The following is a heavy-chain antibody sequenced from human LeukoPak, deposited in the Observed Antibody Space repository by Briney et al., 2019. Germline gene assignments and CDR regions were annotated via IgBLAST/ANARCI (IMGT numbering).Heavy chain of an antibody. D-gene: IGHD6-6*01. CDR1: GFTFSIYG. CDR2: ISDSGAIT. V-gene: IGHV3-23*01. Sequence: GSLRLSCAASGFTFSIYGMNWVRQAPGKGLEWVSGISDSGAITNYADSVKGRFTISRDNSKNTLYLQMHSLRPEDTAIYYCAKLRAARPGYWGQGTLVTVSS. J-gene: IGHJ4*02. CDR3: AKLRAARPGY.